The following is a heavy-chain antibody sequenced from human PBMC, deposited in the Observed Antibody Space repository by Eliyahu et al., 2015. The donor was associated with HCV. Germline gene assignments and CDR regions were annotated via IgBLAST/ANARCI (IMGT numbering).Heavy chain of an antibody. CDR2: INSDGGST. Sequence: EVQLVESGGGLVQPGGSLRLSCAASGFTFSSYWMHWVRQAPGKGLGGVSRINSDGGSTRYADSVKGRFTISRDDAKNTLYLQVNSLRAEDTAMYYCARGIRGSRAFDIWGQGTMVTVSS. D-gene: IGHD1-26*01. J-gene: IGHJ3*02. V-gene: IGHV3-74*01. CDR1: GFTFSSYW. CDR3: ARGIRGSRAFDI.